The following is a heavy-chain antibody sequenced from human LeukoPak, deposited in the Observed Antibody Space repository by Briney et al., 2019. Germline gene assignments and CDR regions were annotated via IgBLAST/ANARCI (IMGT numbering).Heavy chain of an antibody. CDR1: GGSISSGSYY. CDR3: ARGLPAAKNIGSSSHFDY. Sequence: SETLSLTCTVSGGSISSGSYYWSWIRQPAGKGLEWIGRIYTSGSTNYNPSLKSRVTISVDTSKNQFSLKLSSVTAADTAVYYCARGLPAAKNIGSSSHFDYWGQGTLVTVSS. V-gene: IGHV4-61*02. CDR2: IYTSGST. D-gene: IGHD2-2*01. J-gene: IGHJ4*02.